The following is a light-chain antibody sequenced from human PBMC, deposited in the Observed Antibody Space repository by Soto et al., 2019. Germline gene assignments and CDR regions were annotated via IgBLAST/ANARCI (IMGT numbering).Light chain of an antibody. J-gene: IGKJ4*01. Sequence: DIVMTQSPDSLAVSLGERATLNCKSSQSVLSSSNNRNYLAWYQLKLGQPPKLLISWASTRQSGVPDRFSGSGSGTDFTLTISSLQAEDVAVYYCHHYYSWPLTFGGGTKVEVK. CDR1: QSVLSSSNNRNY. CDR3: HHYYSWPLT. V-gene: IGKV4-1*01. CDR2: WAS.